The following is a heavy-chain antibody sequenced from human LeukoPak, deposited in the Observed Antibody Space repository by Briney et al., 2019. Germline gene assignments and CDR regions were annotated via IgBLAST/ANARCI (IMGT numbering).Heavy chain of an antibody. D-gene: IGHD3/OR15-3a*01. J-gene: IGHJ4*02. CDR3: ARDLGRTFDY. CDR2: IGSSGITR. Sequence: GGSLRLSCAASGFTFSDYYMSWIRQAPGKGLEWVSYIGSSGITRYYADSVMGRFTISRDNAKNSLYLQMNSLRAEDTAVYYCARDLGRTFDYWGQGTLVTASS. V-gene: IGHV3-11*04. CDR1: GFTFSDYY.